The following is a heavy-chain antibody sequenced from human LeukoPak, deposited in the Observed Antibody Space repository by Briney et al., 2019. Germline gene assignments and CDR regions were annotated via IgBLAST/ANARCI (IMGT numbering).Heavy chain of an antibody. CDR1: GYTFTGYY. D-gene: IGHD3-10*01. J-gene: IGHJ4*02. CDR3: AAVPRWGWVGYYFDY. V-gene: IGHV1-2*02. CDR2: INPNSGGT. Sequence: GASVKVSCKASGYTFTGYYMHWVRQAPGQGLEWMGWINPNSGGTNYAQKFQGRVTMTRDTSISTAYMELSRLRSDDTAVYYCAAVPRWGWVGYYFDYWGQGTLVAVSS.